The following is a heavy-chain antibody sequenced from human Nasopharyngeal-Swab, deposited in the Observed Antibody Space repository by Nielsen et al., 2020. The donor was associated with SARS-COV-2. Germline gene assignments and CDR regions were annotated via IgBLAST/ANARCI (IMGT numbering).Heavy chain of an antibody. CDR3: ARGSHYDFWSGYDGDY. J-gene: IGHJ4*02. V-gene: IGHV1-69*06. CDR1: GGTFSSYA. CDR2: IIPIFGTA. D-gene: IGHD3-3*01. Sequence: SVKVSCKASGGTFSSYAISWVRQAPAQGLEWMGGIIPIFGTANYEQKFQGRVTITADKSTRTAYMELSSLRSEDTAVYYCARGSHYDFWSGYDGDYWGQGTLVTVSS.